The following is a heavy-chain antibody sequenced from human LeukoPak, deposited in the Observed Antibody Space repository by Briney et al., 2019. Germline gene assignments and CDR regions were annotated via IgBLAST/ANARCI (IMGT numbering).Heavy chain of an antibody. D-gene: IGHD3-22*01. CDR3: ARDTYYYDSSGYALFDH. CDR1: GGSISSGSYY. CDR2: IYTSGST. V-gene: IGHV4-61*02. Sequence: PSQTLSLTCTVSGGSISSGSYYWSWIRQPAGKGLEWIGRIYTSGSTNYNPSLKSRVTISVDTSKNQFSLKLSSVTAADTAVYYCARDTYYYDSSGYALFDHWGQGTLVTVSS. J-gene: IGHJ4*02.